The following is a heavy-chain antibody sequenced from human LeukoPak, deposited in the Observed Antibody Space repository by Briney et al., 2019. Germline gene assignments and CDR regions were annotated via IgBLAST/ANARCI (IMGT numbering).Heavy chain of an antibody. D-gene: IGHD3-10*01. CDR1: GGSISSSSYY. CDR2: INHSGST. V-gene: IGHV4-39*07. CDR3: ARSRSNRRHYYGSGSYPDYFDY. Sequence: SETLSLTCTVSGGSISSSSYYWGWIRQPPGKGLEWIGEINHSGSTNYNPSLKSRVTISVDTSKNQFSLKLSSVTAADTAVYYCARSRSNRRHYYGSGSYPDYFDYWGQGTLVTVSS. J-gene: IGHJ4*02.